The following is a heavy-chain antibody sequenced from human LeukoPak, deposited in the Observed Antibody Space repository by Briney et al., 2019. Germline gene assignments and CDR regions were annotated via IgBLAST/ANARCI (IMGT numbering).Heavy chain of an antibody. V-gene: IGHV3-30-3*01. Sequence: GGSLRLSCAASGFTFSSYAMHWVRQAPGKGLEWVAVISYDGSNKYYADSVKGRFTISRDNAKNSLYLQMNSLRAEDTAVYYCARDLGYWGQGTLVTVSS. CDR2: ISYDGSNK. CDR3: ARDLGY. D-gene: IGHD3-16*01. J-gene: IGHJ4*02. CDR1: GFTFSSYA.